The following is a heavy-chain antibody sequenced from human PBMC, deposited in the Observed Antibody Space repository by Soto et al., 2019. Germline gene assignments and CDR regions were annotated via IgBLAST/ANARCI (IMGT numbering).Heavy chain of an antibody. CDR1: GYTFTGYN. V-gene: IGHV1-8*01. CDR3: AREAASDPSFYYHYMDV. CDR2: MNPDSGNT. Sequence: ASVKVSCKASGYTFTGYNINWVRQASGQGLEWMGWMNPDSGNTGYAEKFQGRVTMTRNRSISTAYMELSGLRSDDTAVYYCAREAASDPSFYYHYMDVWGKGTTVTVSS. D-gene: IGHD3-10*01. J-gene: IGHJ6*03.